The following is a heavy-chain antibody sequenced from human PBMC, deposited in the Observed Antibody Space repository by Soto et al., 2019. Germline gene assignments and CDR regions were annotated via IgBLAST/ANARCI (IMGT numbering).Heavy chain of an antibody. Sequence: QVQLVQSGAEVKKPGSSVNVSCRASGGTFSSYAISWVRQAPGQGLEWMGDIMPLLNTVNYAQKFEGKVTITADESTSTAKMAASSEMCDDTAVYYCASGNSGTFGEVTVYYYDGMDYWGQGTTVIVSS. CDR1: GGTFSSYA. J-gene: IGHJ6*02. CDR2: IMPLLNTV. D-gene: IGHD3-16*02. V-gene: IGHV1-69*01. CDR3: ASGNSGTFGEVTVYYYDGMDY.